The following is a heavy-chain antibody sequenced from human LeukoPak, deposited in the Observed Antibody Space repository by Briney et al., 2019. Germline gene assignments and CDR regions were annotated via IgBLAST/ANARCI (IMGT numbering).Heavy chain of an antibody. J-gene: IGHJ5*02. V-gene: IGHV4-38-2*02. CDR3: ARGQARLAWFDP. Sequence: SETRSLTCTVSGYSISSGYYWGWIRQPPGKGLEWIGSMYHSGSTYYKPSLKSRVTISLDTSKNQFSLKLRSVTAADTAVYYCARGQARLAWFDPWGQGTLVTVSS. CDR1: GYSISSGYY. D-gene: IGHD6-19*01. CDR2: MYHSGST.